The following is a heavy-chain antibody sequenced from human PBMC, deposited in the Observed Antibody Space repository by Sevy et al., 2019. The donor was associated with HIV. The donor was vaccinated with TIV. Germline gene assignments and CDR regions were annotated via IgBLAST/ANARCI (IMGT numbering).Heavy chain of an antibody. V-gene: IGHV3-30*04. Sequence: GVSLRLSCAASGVAFSSYAMHWVRQAPDKGLEWVAVISYDGSNQEYADSVKGRFTISRDNSKNTLYLQMNSLRVEDTAVYYCARFPPERAFDIWGQGTMVTVSS. CDR3: ARFPPERAFDI. CDR1: GVAFSSYA. J-gene: IGHJ3*02. CDR2: ISYDGSNQ.